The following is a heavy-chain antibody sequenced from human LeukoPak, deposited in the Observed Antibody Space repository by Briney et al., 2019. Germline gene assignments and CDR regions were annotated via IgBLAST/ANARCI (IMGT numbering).Heavy chain of an antibody. J-gene: IGHJ6*02. CDR2: ISSTTSYK. D-gene: IGHD6-19*01. CDR1: GFTFSSYS. Sequence: GGSLRLSCAASGFTFSSYSMNWVRQAPGKGLEWVSFISSTTSYKYYADSVKGRFTISRDNAKNSLYLQMNSLRAEDTAVYYCARGRSGWSPYYYYGMDVWGQGTTVTVSS. CDR3: ARGRSGWSPYYYYGMDV. V-gene: IGHV3-21*06.